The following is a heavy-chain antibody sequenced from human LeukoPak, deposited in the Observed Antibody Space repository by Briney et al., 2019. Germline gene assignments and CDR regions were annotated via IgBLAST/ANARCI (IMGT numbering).Heavy chain of an antibody. V-gene: IGHV4-59*01. J-gene: IGHJ5*02. CDR3: AREYCSGGSCYPNWFDP. CDR2: LYNSGST. D-gene: IGHD2-15*01. CDR1: GGSISSYY. Sequence: SETLSLTCTVSGGSISSYYWSWIRQSPGKGLGWIGYLYNSGSTNYNPSLKSRVTISVDTSKNQFSLKLSSVTAADTAMYYCAREYCSGGSCYPNWFDPWGLGTQVTVSS.